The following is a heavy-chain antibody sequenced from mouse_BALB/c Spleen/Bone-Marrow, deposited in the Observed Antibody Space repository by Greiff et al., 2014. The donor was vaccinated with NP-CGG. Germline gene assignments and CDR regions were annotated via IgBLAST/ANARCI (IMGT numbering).Heavy chain of an antibody. CDR1: GYSFTSYW. Sequence: EVQLVESGTVLPRPGTSVRMSCKASGYSFTSYWMHWVKQRPGQGLEWIGAIYPGNSEISYNQKFKGKAKLTAVTSASTAYMELSSLTNEDSGVYYCTIYRYDEDAMDYWGQGTSVTVSS. J-gene: IGHJ4*01. CDR3: TIYRYDEDAMDY. D-gene: IGHD2-12*01. CDR2: IYPGNSEI. V-gene: IGHV1-5*01.